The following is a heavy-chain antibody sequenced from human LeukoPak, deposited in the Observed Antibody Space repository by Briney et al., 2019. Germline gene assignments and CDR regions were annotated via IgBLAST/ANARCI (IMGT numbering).Heavy chain of an antibody. Sequence: GGSLRLSCAASGFTVSSNYISWVRQAPGKGLEWVPVIYSGSSSYYADSVKGRFTISRDNSKNTLYLQMNSLRAEDTAVYYCATSPRDTAMVTGAVYYYYVMDVWGQGTTVTVSS. V-gene: IGHV3-66*01. CDR2: IYSGSSS. D-gene: IGHD5-18*01. CDR3: ATSPRDTAMVTGAVYYYYVMDV. CDR1: GFTVSSNY. J-gene: IGHJ6*02.